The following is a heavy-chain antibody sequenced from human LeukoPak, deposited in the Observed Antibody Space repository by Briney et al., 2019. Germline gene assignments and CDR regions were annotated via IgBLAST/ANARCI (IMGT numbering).Heavy chain of an antibody. CDR1: GFTFSNAW. D-gene: IGHD7-27*01. J-gene: IGHJ4*02. CDR3: TTGNWGPY. Sequence: PGGSLRLSSAPSGFTFSNAWMNWVRQPPEKGLEWDGRIKRKTDAGTTDYAAPVKGRFTISRDDSKNTLYLQMNSLKTEDTAVYYCTTGNWGPYWGQGTLVTVSS. V-gene: IGHV3-15*07. CDR2: IKRKTDAGTT.